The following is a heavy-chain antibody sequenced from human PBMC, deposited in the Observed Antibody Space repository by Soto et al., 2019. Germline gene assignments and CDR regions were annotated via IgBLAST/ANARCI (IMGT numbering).Heavy chain of an antibody. CDR2: IYYSGST. CDR3: ARGYSNPFDY. V-gene: IGHV4-39*01. CDR1: GGSISSSRYY. Sequence: SETLSLTCTVSGGSISSSRYYWGWIRQPPGKGLEWIGSIYYSGSTYYNPSLKSRVTISVDTSKNQFSLKLSSVTAADTAVYYCARGYSNPFDYWGQGTLVTVSS. J-gene: IGHJ4*02. D-gene: IGHD4-4*01.